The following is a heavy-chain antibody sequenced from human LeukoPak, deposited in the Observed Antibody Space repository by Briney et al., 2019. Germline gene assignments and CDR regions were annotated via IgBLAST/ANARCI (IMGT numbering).Heavy chain of an antibody. CDR3: AREVRYCSSTSCYKPFDY. V-gene: IGHV4-61*02. J-gene: IGHJ4*02. Sequence: SETLSLTCTVSGGSISSGGYYWSWIRQPAGKGLEWIGRIYTSGSTNYNPSLKSRVTMSVDTSKNQFSLKLSSVTAADTAVYYCAREVRYCSSTSCYKPFDYWGQGTLVTVSS. CDR1: GGSISSGGYY. D-gene: IGHD2-2*02. CDR2: IYTSGST.